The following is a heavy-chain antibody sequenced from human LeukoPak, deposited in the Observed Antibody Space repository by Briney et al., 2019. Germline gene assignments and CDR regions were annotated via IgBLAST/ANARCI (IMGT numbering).Heavy chain of an antibody. V-gene: IGHV4-59*01. CDR2: IYHSGSS. Sequence: SETLSLTCSVSGGSINSDYWNWIRQPPGKGLEWIGYIYHSGSSNYNPSLKSRVTISIDKSKKQFSLKLISVTAADTAIYYCARVGGMTTINNAAFDIWGQGTMVTVSS. J-gene: IGHJ3*02. D-gene: IGHD5-24*01. CDR3: ARVGGMTTINNAAFDI. CDR1: GGSINSDY.